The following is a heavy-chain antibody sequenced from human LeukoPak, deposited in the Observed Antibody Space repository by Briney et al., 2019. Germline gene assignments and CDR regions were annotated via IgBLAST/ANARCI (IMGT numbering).Heavy chain of an antibody. Sequence: GGSLRLSCAASGFSFISHWMNWVRQAPGRGLEWVANTNPAGSQQYYMDSVKGRFTISRDNAKNSLYLQMDSPRVEDTAIYYCAKSLDYWGRGTLVTVSS. CDR2: TNPAGSQQ. V-gene: IGHV3-7*01. CDR1: GFSFISHW. CDR3: AKSLDY. J-gene: IGHJ4*02.